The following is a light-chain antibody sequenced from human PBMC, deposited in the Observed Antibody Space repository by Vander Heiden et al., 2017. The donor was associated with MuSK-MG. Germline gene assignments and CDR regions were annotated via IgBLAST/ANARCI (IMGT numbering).Light chain of an antibody. J-gene: IGKJ1*01. CDR1: QSISSD. Sequence: EIVMTQSPATLSVSPGERATLSCRASQSISSDLAWYQQKPGQAPRLLIYGASTRATVIPARFSGSGSGTEFTLTISSLQSEDFAVYYCQQYNNWPLTFGQGTKGEI. CDR2: GAS. CDR3: QQYNNWPLT. V-gene: IGKV3-15*01.